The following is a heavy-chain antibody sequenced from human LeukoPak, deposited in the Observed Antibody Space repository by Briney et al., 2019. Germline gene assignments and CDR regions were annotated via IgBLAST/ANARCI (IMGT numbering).Heavy chain of an antibody. D-gene: IGHD2-2*02. CDR2: INPNSGGT. Sequence: GASVKVSCKASGYTFTGYYMHWVRQAPGQGLEWMGWINPNSGGTNYAQKFQGRVTMTRDTSISTAYMELSRLRSDDTAVYYCARDFDCGDYFCWGYCSSTSCYSGYWFDPWGQGTLVTVSS. V-gene: IGHV1-2*02. CDR3: ARDFDCGDYFCWGYCSSTSCYSGYWFDP. J-gene: IGHJ5*02. CDR1: GYTFTGYY.